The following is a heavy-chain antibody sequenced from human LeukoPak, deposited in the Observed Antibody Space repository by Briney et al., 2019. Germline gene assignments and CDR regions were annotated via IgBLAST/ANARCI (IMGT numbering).Heavy chain of an antibody. D-gene: IGHD3-16*01. Sequence: PGGSLRLSCAASGFTFSSYGMHWVRQAPGKGLEWVAVISYDGSNKYYADSVKGRSTTSRDNSKNTLYLQMNSLRAEDTAVYYCATAGDDALDIWAQGTMVTVSS. J-gene: IGHJ3*02. CDR3: ATAGDDALDI. CDR1: GFTFSSYG. CDR2: ISYDGSNK. V-gene: IGHV3-30*03.